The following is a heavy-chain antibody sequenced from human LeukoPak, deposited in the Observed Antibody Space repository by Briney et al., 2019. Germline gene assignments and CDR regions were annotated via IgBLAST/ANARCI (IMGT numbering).Heavy chain of an antibody. D-gene: IGHD2-2*01. CDR1: GYTFTSYA. Sequence: SVKVSCKASGYTFTSYAISWVRQAPGQGLEWMGGIIPIFGTANYAQKFQGRVTITADESTSTAYMELSSLRSEDTAVYYCARGPGIVVVPAAIDWYFDLWGRGTLVTVSS. V-gene: IGHV1-69*13. CDR3: ARGPGIVVVPAAIDWYFDL. J-gene: IGHJ2*01. CDR2: IIPIFGTA.